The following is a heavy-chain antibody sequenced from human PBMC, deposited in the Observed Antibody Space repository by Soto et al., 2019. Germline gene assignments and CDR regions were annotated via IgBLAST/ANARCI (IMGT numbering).Heavy chain of an antibody. CDR3: ARGPTIFGVVIGY. D-gene: IGHD3-3*01. CDR1: GYTFTNYV. Sequence: ASVKVSCKTSGYTFTNYVVDWVRQAPGQGLEWMGWINSGNGNTKYSEKFQGRVTITRDTSASTAYMELNSLTSEDTAVYYCARGPTIFGVVIGYWGQGTLVTVSS. V-gene: IGHV1-3*01. J-gene: IGHJ4*02. CDR2: INSGNGNT.